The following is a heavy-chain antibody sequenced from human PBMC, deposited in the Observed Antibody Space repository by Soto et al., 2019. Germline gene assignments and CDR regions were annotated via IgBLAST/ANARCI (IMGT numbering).Heavy chain of an antibody. CDR1: GFTFSSYI. CDR2: ISSSSSTI. D-gene: IGHD3-10*01. Sequence: EVQLVESGGGLVQPGGSLRLSCAASGFTFSSYIMNWVRQAPGKGLEWVSYISSSSSTIYYADSVKGRFTISRDNAKNSLYLQMNSLRDEDTAVYYCARSTLYGERVNFDYWGQGTLVTVSS. J-gene: IGHJ4*02. CDR3: ARSTLYGERVNFDY. V-gene: IGHV3-48*02.